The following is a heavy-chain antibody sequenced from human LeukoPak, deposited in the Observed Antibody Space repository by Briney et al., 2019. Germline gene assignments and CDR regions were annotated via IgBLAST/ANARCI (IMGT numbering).Heavy chain of an antibody. CDR2: INPNSGGT. Sequence: ASVKVSCKASGYTFTGYYIHWVRQAPGQGLEWMGWINPNSGGTNYAQKFQGRVSVTRDTSISTVYMELSRLTYDDTAVYYCARDEDGYGGRDWGQGTLVTVSS. D-gene: IGHD4-23*01. CDR3: ARDEDGYGGRD. V-gene: IGHV1-2*02. CDR1: GYTFTGYY. J-gene: IGHJ4*02.